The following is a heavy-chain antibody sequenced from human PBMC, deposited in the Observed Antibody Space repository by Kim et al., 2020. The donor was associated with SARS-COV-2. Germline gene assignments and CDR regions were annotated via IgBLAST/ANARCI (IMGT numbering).Heavy chain of an antibody. V-gene: IGHV3-11*05. Sequence: GGSLRLSCAASGFTFSDYYMSWIRQAPGKWLEWVSYIGSSSSYTNYADSVKGRFTISRDNAKNSLYLQMNRLRAEDTAVYYCARDPGGYIAARQSYCYYGMAVWRQGTPVTVSS. CDR3: ARDPGGYIAARQSYCYYGMAV. CDR1: GFTFSDYY. CDR2: IGSSSSYT. J-gene: IGHJ6*02. D-gene: IGHD6-6*01.